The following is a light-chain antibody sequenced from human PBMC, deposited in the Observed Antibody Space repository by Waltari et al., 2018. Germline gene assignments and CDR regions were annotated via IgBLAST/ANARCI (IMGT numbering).Light chain of an antibody. V-gene: IGLV2-14*01. Sequence: QSALTQPASVSGSPGPSITLSCTGTSSDVDSYNSVSWYQQHPGKAPKLMIYEVSNRPSGVSDRFSGSKSGNTASLTISGLQAEDEAVYFCSSYTSSSTLGVFGTGTKVTVL. CDR3: SSYTSSSTLGV. CDR1: SSDVDSYNS. CDR2: EVS. J-gene: IGLJ1*01.